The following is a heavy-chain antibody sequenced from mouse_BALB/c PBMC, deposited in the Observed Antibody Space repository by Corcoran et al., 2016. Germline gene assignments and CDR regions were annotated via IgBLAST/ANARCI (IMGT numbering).Heavy chain of an antibody. CDR1: GYTFTNYG. J-gene: IGHJ4*01. CDR2: INTYTGEP. Sequence: QNQLVQSGPELKKHGEAVKISCKASGYTFTNYGMNWVKQAPGKGLKWMGWINTYTGEPTYADDFKGRFAFSLETSASTANLQINNLKYEDTATYFCARAPLHYYAMDYWGQGTSVTVSS. D-gene: IGHD6-1*01. V-gene: IGHV9-3-1*01. CDR3: ARAPLHYYAMDY.